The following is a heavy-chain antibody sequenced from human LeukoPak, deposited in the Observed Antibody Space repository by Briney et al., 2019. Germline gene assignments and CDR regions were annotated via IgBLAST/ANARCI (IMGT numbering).Heavy chain of an antibody. J-gene: IGHJ4*02. CDR3: ARGSYCSSTSCSPYYFDY. Sequence: SETLSLTCAVSGGSFSGYYWSWIRQPPGKGLEWIGEINHSGSTNNNPSLKSRVTISVDASKNQFSLKLSSVTAADTAVYYCARGSYCSSTSCSPYYFDYWGQGTLVTVSS. CDR2: INHSGST. CDR1: GGSFSGYY. V-gene: IGHV4-34*01. D-gene: IGHD2-2*01.